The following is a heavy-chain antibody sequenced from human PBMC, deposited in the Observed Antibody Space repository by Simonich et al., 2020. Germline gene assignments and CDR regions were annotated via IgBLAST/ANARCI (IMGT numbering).Heavy chain of an antibody. V-gene: IGHV1-69*06. CDR3: ARTNTMRELDTMIRGVDYFDY. Sequence: QVQLVQSGAEVKKPGSSVKVSCKASGGTFSSYAISWVRQAPGQGREWMGGIIPILGKANYAQKFQGRVTITADKATSTAYMELSSLRSEDTAVYYCARTNTMRELDTMIRGVDYFDYWGQGTLVTVSS. D-gene: IGHD3-10*01. J-gene: IGHJ4*02. CDR2: IIPILGKA. CDR1: GGTFSSYA.